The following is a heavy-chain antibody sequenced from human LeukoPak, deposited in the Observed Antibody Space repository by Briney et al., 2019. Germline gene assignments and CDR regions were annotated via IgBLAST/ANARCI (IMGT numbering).Heavy chain of an antibody. CDR2: IWYGGSNK. Sequence: GGSLRLSCAASGFTFSSYAMHWVRQAPGKGLEWVAVIWYGGSNKYYADSVKGRFTISRDNSKNTLYLQMNSLRAEDTAVYYCAKDWSGNYYDSSGYLDYWGQGTLVTVSS. J-gene: IGHJ4*02. CDR3: AKDWSGNYYDSSGYLDY. CDR1: GFTFSSYA. V-gene: IGHV3-30*02. D-gene: IGHD3-22*01.